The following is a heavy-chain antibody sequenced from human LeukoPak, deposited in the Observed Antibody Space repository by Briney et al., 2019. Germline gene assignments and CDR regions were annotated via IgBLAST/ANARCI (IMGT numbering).Heavy chain of an antibody. CDR3: ARDRLEWELQDTPFDI. J-gene: IGHJ3*02. Sequence: GASVKVSCKASGYTFTSYGISWVRQAPGQGLEWMGWISAYNGNTNYAQKLQGRVTMTTDTSTSTAYMELSRLRSDDTAVYYCARDRLEWELQDTPFDIWGQGTMVTVSS. CDR1: GYTFTSYG. V-gene: IGHV1-18*01. CDR2: ISAYNGNT. D-gene: IGHD1-26*01.